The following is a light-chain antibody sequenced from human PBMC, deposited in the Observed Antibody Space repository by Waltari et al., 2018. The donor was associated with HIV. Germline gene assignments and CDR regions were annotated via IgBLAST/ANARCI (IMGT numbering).Light chain of an antibody. CDR2: KRN. Sequence: QSVLTQPPSASGTPGQTVPISCSRRSSNLEINYVYGYQQLPGTAHKVLIYKRNQRPSGVPDRFSGSKSGTSASLAISGLRSEDEADYYCAAWDDSLSVVMFGGGTKLTVL. CDR3: AAWDDSLSVVM. V-gene: IGLV1-47*01. J-gene: IGLJ3*02. CDR1: SSNLEINY.